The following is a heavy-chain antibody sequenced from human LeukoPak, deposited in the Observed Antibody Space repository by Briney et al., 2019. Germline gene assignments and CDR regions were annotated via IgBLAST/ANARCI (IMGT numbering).Heavy chain of an antibody. D-gene: IGHD4-17*01. J-gene: IGHJ4*02. Sequence: SETLSLTCTVSGGSISSGDYYWGWIRQPPGKGLEWIGSIYYSGSTYYNPSLKSRVTISVDTSKNQFSLKLSSVTAADTAVYYCARVRPLYGDYDYWGQGTLVTVSS. CDR2: IYYSGST. CDR3: ARVRPLYGDYDY. V-gene: IGHV4-39*07. CDR1: GGSISSGDYY.